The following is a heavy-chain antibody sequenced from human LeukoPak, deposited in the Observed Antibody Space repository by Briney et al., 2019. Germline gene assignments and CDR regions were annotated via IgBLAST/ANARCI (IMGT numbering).Heavy chain of an antibody. CDR2: INHSGST. D-gene: IGHD3-3*01. V-gene: IGHV4-34*01. CDR1: GGPFRGYY. J-gene: IGHJ5*02. Sequence: SETLSHTWAVYGGPFRGYYWSWLRQPPGKGQDGIGEINHSGSTNYDPSLKSRVTISVDTSKTQFSLKLSSVTAADTAVYYCARGSYWSAPRFDPWGQGTLVTVSS. CDR3: ARGSYWSAPRFDP.